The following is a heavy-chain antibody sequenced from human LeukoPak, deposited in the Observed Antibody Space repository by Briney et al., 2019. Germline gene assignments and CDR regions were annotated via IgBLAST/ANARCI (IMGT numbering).Heavy chain of an antibody. CDR2: IYYSGST. D-gene: IGHD3-3*01. CDR3: ARGVTIFGVVIIGDYYYMDV. J-gene: IGHJ6*03. V-gene: IGHV4-59*01. Sequence: SETLSLTCTVSGGSISSYYWSWLRQPPGKGLEWIGYIYYSGSTNYNPSLKSRVTISVDTSKNQFSLKLSSVTAADTAVYYCARGVTIFGVVIIGDYYYMDVWGKGTTVTVSS. CDR1: GGSISSYY.